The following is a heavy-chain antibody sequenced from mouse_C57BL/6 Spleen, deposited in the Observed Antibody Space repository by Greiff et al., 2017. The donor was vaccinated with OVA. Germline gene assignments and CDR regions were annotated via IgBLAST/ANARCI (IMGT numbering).Heavy chain of an antibody. D-gene: IGHD1-1*01. J-gene: IGHJ3*01. CDR1: GYTFTDYY. V-gene: IGHV1-26*01. CDR2: INPNNGGT. Sequence: EVQLQQSGPELVKPGASVKISCKASGYTFTDYYMNWVKRSHGKSLEWIGDINPNNGGTSYNQKFKGKATLTVDKSSSTAYMELRSLTSEDSAVYYCATSSKLYGYGSSYHLPYWGQGTLVTVSA. CDR3: ATSSKLYGYGSSYHLPY.